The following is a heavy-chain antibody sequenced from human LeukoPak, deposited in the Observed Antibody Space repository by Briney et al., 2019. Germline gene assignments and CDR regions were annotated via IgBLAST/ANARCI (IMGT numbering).Heavy chain of an antibody. Sequence: PSETLSLTCTVSNGSFSNHFWSWIRQPPRKGLEWIGYISYSGSAHYAPSLKSRVTISVDTSKNQFSLKLSSVTAADTAVYYCASGVAADPDTFDIWGLGTLVAVSS. CDR3: ASGVAADPDTFDI. CDR1: NGSFSNHF. J-gene: IGHJ3*02. D-gene: IGHD6-25*01. V-gene: IGHV4-59*08. CDR2: ISYSGSA.